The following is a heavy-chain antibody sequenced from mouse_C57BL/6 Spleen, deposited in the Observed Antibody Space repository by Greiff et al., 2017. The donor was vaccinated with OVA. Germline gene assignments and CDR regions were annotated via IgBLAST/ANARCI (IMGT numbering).Heavy chain of an antibody. CDR1: GFTFSSYA. V-gene: IGHV5-4*03. CDR3: ARAPYGNYAYYFDY. J-gene: IGHJ2*01. D-gene: IGHD2-1*01. CDR2: ISDGGSYT. Sequence: EVMLVESGGGLVKPGGSLKLSCAASGFTFSSYAMSWVRQTPEKRLEWVATISDGGSYTYYPDNVKGRFTISRDNAKNNLYLQMSHLKSEDTAMYYCARAPYGNYAYYFDYWGQGTTLTVSS.